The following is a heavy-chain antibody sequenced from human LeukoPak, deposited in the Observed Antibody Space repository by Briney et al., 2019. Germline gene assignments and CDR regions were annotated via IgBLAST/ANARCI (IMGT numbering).Heavy chain of an antibody. V-gene: IGHV3-48*04. J-gene: IGHJ3*02. D-gene: IGHD3-10*01. CDR3: VRDRDYYGIRAAERQDGFDI. CDR1: GFTFSSYS. Sequence: PGGSLRLSCAASGFTFSSYSMNWVRQAPGKGLEYISYISSSSSPIYYADSVKGRFTISRDDAKNSLYLQMNSLRVEDTAVYYCVRDRDYYGIRAAERQDGFDIWGQGTMVTVSS. CDR2: ISSSSSPI.